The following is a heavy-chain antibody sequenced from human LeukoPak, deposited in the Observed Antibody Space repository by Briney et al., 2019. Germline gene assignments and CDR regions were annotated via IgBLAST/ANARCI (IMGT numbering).Heavy chain of an antibody. Sequence: PSETLSLTCAVYGGSFSGYYWSWIRQPPGKGLEWIGEINHSGSTNYNSSLKSRVTISVDTSKNQFSLKLSSVTAADTAVYYCARGGGVYDIVVVVAAQNWFDPWGRGTLVTVSS. J-gene: IGHJ5*02. CDR3: ARGGGVYDIVVVVAAQNWFDP. CDR1: GGSFSGYY. V-gene: IGHV4-34*01. CDR2: INHSGST. D-gene: IGHD2-15*01.